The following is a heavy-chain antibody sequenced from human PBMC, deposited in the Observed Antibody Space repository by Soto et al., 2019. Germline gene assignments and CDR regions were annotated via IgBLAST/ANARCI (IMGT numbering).Heavy chain of an antibody. Sequence: EVQLVESGGGLVEPGGSLRLSCVGSGFTFANARMSWVRQAPGKGLDWVARITTKTERETTDYAAPVKGRFTFSRDDSKNTVYLLMNSLKTEDTGVYYCTSNAAASVGTLAYWGQGTLVAVSS. CDR1: GFTFANAR. CDR2: ITTKTERETT. J-gene: IGHJ4*02. CDR3: TSNAAASVGTLAY. V-gene: IGHV3-15*01. D-gene: IGHD1-26*01.